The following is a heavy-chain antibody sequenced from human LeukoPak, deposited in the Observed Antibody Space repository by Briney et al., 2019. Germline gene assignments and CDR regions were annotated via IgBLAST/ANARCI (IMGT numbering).Heavy chain of an antibody. CDR3: ARWRNYYDSSGYRLFDS. CDR1: GGSISSSSYY. J-gene: IGHJ4*02. CDR2: IYYSGST. Sequence: PSETLSLTCTVSGGSISSSSYYWGWIRQPPGKGLEWIGCIYYSGSTYYNPSLKSRGTISVDTSKNQVSLKLSSVTAADTAVYYCARWRNYYDSSGYRLFDSWGQGTLVTVSS. D-gene: IGHD3-22*01. V-gene: IGHV4-39*07.